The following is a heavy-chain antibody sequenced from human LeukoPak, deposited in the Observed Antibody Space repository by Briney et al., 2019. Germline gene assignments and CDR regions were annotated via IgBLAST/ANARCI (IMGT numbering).Heavy chain of an antibody. Sequence: SGTLTLTCAVSGGSFSGCNWRSWVRQPPGKGLDWIWEIYHSGSTYSNPSLQSRVTISVDKSKNPFSLRLNSVTAADTAVYYCARTSAEYSNSWIDSWGQGTLVIVSS. J-gene: IGHJ5*01. CDR3: ARTSAEYSNSWIDS. D-gene: IGHD6-6*01. CDR2: IYHSGST. CDR1: GGSFSGCNW. V-gene: IGHV4-4*02.